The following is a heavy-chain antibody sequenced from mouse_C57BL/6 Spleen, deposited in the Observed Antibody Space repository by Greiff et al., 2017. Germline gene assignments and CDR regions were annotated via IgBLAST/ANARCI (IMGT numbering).Heavy chain of an antibody. CDR3: ARGRGDYAMGY. J-gene: IGHJ4*01. CDR2: INPYNGGT. CDR1: GYTFPDYY. V-gene: IGHV1-19*01. Sequence: EVKLQQSGPVLVKPGASVKMSCKASGYTFPDYYMNWVKQSHGKSLEWIGVINPYNGGTSYNQKFKGKATLTVDKSSSTTYMKLNSLTSEDAAVYYCARGRGDYAMGYWGQGASVTVSS.